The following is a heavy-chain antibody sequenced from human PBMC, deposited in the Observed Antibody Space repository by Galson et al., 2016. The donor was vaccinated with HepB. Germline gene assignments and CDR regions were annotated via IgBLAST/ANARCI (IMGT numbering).Heavy chain of an antibody. J-gene: IGHJ4*02. Sequence: TLSLTCSVSGGSISSVNYYWSWIRQHPGKGLEWTGYIYYSGNTYYNPSLKSRVTISVDTSKNQFSLKLSSVTAADTAVYYCARGAHLQLDTVTFDFWGQGTLVTVSS. D-gene: IGHD1-1*01. V-gene: IGHV4-31*03. CDR3: ARGAHLQLDTVTFDF. CDR1: GGSISSVNYY. CDR2: IYYSGNT.